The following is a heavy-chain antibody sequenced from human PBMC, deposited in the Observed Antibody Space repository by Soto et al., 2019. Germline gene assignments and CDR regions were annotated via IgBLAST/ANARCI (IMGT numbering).Heavy chain of an antibody. J-gene: IGHJ3*02. Sequence: SGPTLVNPTQTLTLTCTFSGFSLSTSGMRVSWIRQPPGKALEWLARIDWDDDKFYSTSLKTRLTISKDTSKNQVVLTMTNMDPVDTATYYCARSRLLWLGELAHDAFDIWGQRTMVTV. D-gene: IGHD3-10*01. CDR3: ARSRLLWLGELAHDAFDI. CDR1: GFSLSTSGMR. V-gene: IGHV2-70*04. CDR2: IDWDDDK.